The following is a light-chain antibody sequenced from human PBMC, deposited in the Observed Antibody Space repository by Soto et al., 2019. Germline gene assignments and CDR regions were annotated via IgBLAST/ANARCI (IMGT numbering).Light chain of an antibody. Sequence: DIQMTQSPSTLSASVGDRVTITCRASQSLNSWLVWYQQKPGKVPKLLIYKASRLQSGVPSRFSGSESGTEFTLTISSLQPDDFATYYCRQYSSYPLTFGGGTKVEIK. V-gene: IGKV1-5*03. CDR1: QSLNSW. CDR3: RQYSSYPLT. CDR2: KAS. J-gene: IGKJ4*01.